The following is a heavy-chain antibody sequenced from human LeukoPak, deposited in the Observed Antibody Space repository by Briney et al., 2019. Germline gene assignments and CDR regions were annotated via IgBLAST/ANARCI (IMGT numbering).Heavy chain of an antibody. J-gene: IGHJ4*01. CDR2: IYYSGST. CDR3: ASGDSTSGWYNY. D-gene: IGHD6-19*01. Sequence: SQTLSLTCAVSGGSISSGDYWGWIRQPPGKGLEWIGYIYYSGSTNYNPSLKSRVTISVDTSKNQFSLKLSSVTAADTAVYYCASGDSTSGWYNYWGHGTLVTVSS. V-gene: IGHV4-61*08. CDR1: GGSISSGDY.